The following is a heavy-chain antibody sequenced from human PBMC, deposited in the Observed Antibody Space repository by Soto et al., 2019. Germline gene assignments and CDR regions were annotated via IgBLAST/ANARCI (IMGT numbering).Heavy chain of an antibody. CDR1: GGSISSGGYS. Sequence: SETLSLTCAVSGGSISSGGYSWSWIRQPPGKGLEWIGYIYHSGSTYYNPSLKSRVTTSIDTSKNQFSLQLTSVTAADTAVYYWVSQKLDVTAFFDYWGQGTLVTGSS. CDR2: IYHSGST. J-gene: IGHJ4*02. D-gene: IGHD1-1*01. CDR3: VSQKLDVTAFFDY. V-gene: IGHV4-30-2*01.